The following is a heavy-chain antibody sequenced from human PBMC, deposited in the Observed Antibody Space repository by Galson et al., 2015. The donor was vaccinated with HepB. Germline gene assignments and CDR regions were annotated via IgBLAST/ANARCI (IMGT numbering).Heavy chain of an antibody. CDR2: INHSGST. CDR1: GGSFSGYY. D-gene: IGHD6-13*01. V-gene: IGHV4-34*01. CDR3: ARGAPAGIAAAGRRKYFQH. J-gene: IGHJ1*01. Sequence: ETLSLTCAVYGGSFSGYYWSWIRQPPGKGLEWIGEINHSGSTNYNPSLKSRVTISVDTSKNQFSLKLSSVTAADTAVYYCARGAPAGIAAAGRRKYFQHWGQGTLVTVSS.